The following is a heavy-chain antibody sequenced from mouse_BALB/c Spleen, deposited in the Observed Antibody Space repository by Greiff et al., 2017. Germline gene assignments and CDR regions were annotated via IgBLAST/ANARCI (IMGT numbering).Heavy chain of an antibody. V-gene: IGHV5-12-1*01. CDR3: ARQEYGPYWYFDV. D-gene: IGHD1-2*01. CDR1: GFAFSSYD. CDR2: ISSGGGST. Sequence: EVQRVESGGGLVKPGGSLKLSCAASGFAFSSYDMSWVRQTPEKRLEWVAYISSGGGSTYYPDTVKGRFTISRDNAKNTLYLQMSSLKSEDTAMYYCARQEYGPYWYFDVWGAGTTVTVSS. J-gene: IGHJ1*01.